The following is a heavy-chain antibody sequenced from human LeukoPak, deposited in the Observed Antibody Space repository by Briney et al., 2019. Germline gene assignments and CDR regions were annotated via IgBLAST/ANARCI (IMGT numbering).Heavy chain of an antibody. CDR1: GFTLRDNF. D-gene: IGHD3-9*01. Sequence: PGGSLRLSCAASGFTLRDNFMSWIRQAPGQGLEWVAYSSTSGSTTFYGDSVKGRFTISRDNAKNSVFLEMNSLRADDTAVYYCVGEGLTGYLDAWGQGTLVTVSS. V-gene: IGHV3-11*01. J-gene: IGHJ4*02. CDR3: VGEGLTGYLDA. CDR2: SSTSGSTT.